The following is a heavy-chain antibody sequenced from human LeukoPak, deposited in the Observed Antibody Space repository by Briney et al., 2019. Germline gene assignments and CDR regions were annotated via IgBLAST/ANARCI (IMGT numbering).Heavy chain of an antibody. CDR3: ARGDYGASYWFDP. CDR1: GGSFSGYY. V-gene: IGHV4-34*01. Sequence: PSETLSLTCAVYGGSFSGYYWSWIRQPPGKGLEWIGEINHSGSTNYNPSLKSRVTLSVDTSKSQFSLKLSSVTAADTAVYYCARGDYGASYWFDPWGQGTLVTVSS. CDR2: INHSGST. J-gene: IGHJ5*02. D-gene: IGHD4-17*01.